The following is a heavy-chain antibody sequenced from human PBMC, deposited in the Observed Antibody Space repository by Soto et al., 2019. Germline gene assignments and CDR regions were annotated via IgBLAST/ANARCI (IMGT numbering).Heavy chain of an antibody. Sequence: SETLSLTCTVSGGSISSGGYYWSWIRQHPGKGLEWIGYIYYSGSTYYNPSLKSRVTISVDTSKNQFSPKLSSVTAADTAVYYCARAKLGSGYDYWGQGTLVTVSS. V-gene: IGHV4-31*03. D-gene: IGHD3-22*01. CDR1: GGSISSGGYY. CDR2: IYYSGST. J-gene: IGHJ4*02. CDR3: ARAKLGSGYDY.